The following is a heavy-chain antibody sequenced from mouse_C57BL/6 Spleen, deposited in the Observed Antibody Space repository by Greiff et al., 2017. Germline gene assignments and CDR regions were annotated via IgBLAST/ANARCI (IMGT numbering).Heavy chain of an antibody. V-gene: IGHV1-26*01. CDR1: GYTFTDYY. J-gene: IGHJ3*01. CDR3: ARPGDYDDSFAY. D-gene: IGHD2-4*01. Sequence: EVQLQQSGPELVKPGASVKISCKASGYTFTDYYMNWVKQSPGKSLEWIGDINPNNGGTSYNQKFKGKATLTVDKSSSTAYMELRSLTSEDSAVYYCARPGDYDDSFAYWGQGTLVTVSA. CDR2: INPNNGGT.